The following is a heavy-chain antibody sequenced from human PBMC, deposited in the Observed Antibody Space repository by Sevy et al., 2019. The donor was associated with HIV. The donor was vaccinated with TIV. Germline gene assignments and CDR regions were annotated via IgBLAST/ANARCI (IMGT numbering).Heavy chain of an antibody. Sequence: GGSLRLSCAASGFTFSIYTMNWVRQAPGKGLEWVSSISSSSTYIYYADSVSGRFTISRDNAKNSLYLQMHSLRAEDTAAYYCASGSLDSTGYPFDYWGQGTLVTVSS. D-gene: IGHD3-22*01. J-gene: IGHJ4*02. V-gene: IGHV3-21*01. CDR1: GFTFSIYT. CDR2: ISSSSTYI. CDR3: ASGSLDSTGYPFDY.